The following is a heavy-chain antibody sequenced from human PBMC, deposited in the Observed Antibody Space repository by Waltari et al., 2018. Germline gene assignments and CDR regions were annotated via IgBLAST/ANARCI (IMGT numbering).Heavy chain of an antibody. CDR2: IRDDGIDK. J-gene: IGHJ5*02. Sequence: QEQLVESGGGVVQPGMSLRLSCVASGFSFNDWAMLWVRQAPGKGVEGLAMIRDDGIDKGYADSVKGRFTISRDNSKNMLFLQMDSLRVDDTAVYYCARARDCSGTGCAGRGRIDPWGQGALVTVSS. CDR3: ARARDCSGTGCAGRGRIDP. CDR1: GFSFNDWA. D-gene: IGHD2-15*01. V-gene: IGHV3-30*07.